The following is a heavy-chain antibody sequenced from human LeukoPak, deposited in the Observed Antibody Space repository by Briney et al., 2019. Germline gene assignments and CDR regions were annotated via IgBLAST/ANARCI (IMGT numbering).Heavy chain of an antibody. J-gene: IGHJ5*02. D-gene: IGHD3-10*01. CDR3: ARGGEYYYGSGSYLWWDQGRNWFDP. CDR2: ISSSGSTI. V-gene: IGHV3-48*03. CDR1: GFTFSSYE. Sequence: GGSLRLSCAASGFTFSSYEMNWARQAPGKGLEWVSYISSSGSTIYYADSVKGRFTISRDNAKNSLYLQMNSLRAEDTAVYYCARGGEYYYGSGSYLWWDQGRNWFDPWGQGTLVTVSS.